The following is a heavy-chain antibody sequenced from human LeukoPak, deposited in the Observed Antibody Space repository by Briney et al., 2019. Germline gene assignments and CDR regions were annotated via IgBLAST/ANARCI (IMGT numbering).Heavy chain of an antibody. J-gene: IGHJ5*02. CDR1: GFTFSNAW. CDR3: TTDSVVVVPAAINWFDP. Sequence: PGGSLRLSCAASGFTFSNAWVSWVRQAPGKGLEWVGRIKSKTDGGTTDYAAPVKGRFTISRDDSKNTLYLQMNSLKTEDTAVYYCTTDSVVVVPAAINWFDPWGQGTLVTVSS. V-gene: IGHV3-15*01. CDR2: IKSKTDGGTT. D-gene: IGHD2-2*01.